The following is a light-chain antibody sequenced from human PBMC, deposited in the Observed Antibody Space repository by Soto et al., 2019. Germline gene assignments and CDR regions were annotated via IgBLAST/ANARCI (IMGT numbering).Light chain of an antibody. CDR3: QQSYSTPPGT. V-gene: IGKV1-39*01. CDR1: QNISSW. Sequence: DIQMTQSPSTLSASVGDRVTITCRASQNISSWMAWYQQKPGKAPRLLIYDASSLQSGVPSRFSGSGSETDFTLTISSHQPEDFATYYCQQSYSTPPGTFGQGTKLEIK. J-gene: IGKJ2*01. CDR2: DAS.